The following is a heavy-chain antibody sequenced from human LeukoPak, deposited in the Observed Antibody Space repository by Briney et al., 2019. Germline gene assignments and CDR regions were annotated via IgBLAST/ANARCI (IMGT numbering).Heavy chain of an antibody. V-gene: IGHV4-39*01. CDR2: IYYSGST. D-gene: IGHD2-2*01. J-gene: IGHJ4*02. CDR3: ARHRDIVVVPAAHIDY. Sequence: SETLSLTCTVSGGYVSSAAYYWNWIRQHPGKGLECIGYIYYSGSTYYNPSLKSRVTISVDTSKNQFSLKLSSVTAADTAVYYCARHRDIVVVPAAHIDYWGQGTLVTVSS. CDR1: GGYVSSAAYY.